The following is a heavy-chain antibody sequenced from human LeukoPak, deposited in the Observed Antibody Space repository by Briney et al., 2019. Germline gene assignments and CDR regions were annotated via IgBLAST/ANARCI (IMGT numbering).Heavy chain of an antibody. CDR3: ARDPRWPSPYYFDY. Sequence: GGSLRLSCAASGFTFSDYYMSWIRQAPGKGLEWVSYISSSGSTIYYAASVKGRFTISRDNAKNSLYLQMSSLRAEDTAVYYCARDPRWPSPYYFDYWGQGTLVTVSS. D-gene: IGHD4-23*01. V-gene: IGHV3-11*01. CDR2: ISSSGSTI. CDR1: GFTFSDYY. J-gene: IGHJ4*02.